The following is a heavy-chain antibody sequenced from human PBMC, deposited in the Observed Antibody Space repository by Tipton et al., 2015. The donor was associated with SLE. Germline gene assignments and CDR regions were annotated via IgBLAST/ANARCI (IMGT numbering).Heavy chain of an antibody. V-gene: IGHV4-59*01. CDR3: ARRGGYSTSSYYFAL. D-gene: IGHD6-6*01. CDR2: FYNSGST. J-gene: IGHJ2*01. CDR1: GGSIRNDF. Sequence: VKPSESLSLTCTVSGGSIRNDFWTWIRQPPGKGLEYIGYFYNSGSTSSHPSLKSRVTMSVDTSKNQFSLSLSSVTAADTAVYYCARRGGYSTSSYYFALWGRGTLVTVSS.